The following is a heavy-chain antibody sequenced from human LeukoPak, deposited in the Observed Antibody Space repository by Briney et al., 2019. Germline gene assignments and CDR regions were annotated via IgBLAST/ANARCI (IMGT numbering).Heavy chain of an antibody. D-gene: IGHD7-27*01. Sequence: GGSLRLSCAAYGFTFSSSWMHWVRQAPGKGLVWVSRTNSDGGITNYADSVKGRFTISRDNAKNTLYLQMNSLRAEDTAVYYCVRALNGDKDYWGQGTLVTVSS. CDR1: GFTFSSSW. CDR3: VRALNGDKDY. J-gene: IGHJ4*02. CDR2: TNSDGGIT. V-gene: IGHV3-74*01.